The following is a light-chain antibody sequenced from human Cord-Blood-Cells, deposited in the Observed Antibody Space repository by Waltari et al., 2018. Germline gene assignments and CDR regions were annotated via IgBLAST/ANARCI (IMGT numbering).Light chain of an antibody. J-gene: IGLJ2*01. CDR2: DVS. CDR1: SSDVGGYNY. CDR3: CSYAGSYTSDVV. V-gene: IGLV2-11*01. Sequence: QSALTQPRSVSGSPGQSVTISCTETSSDVGGYNYVSWYQQHPGKAPKLMIYDVSKRPSGVPYRFSGSKSGNTASLTISGLQAEDEADYYCCSYAGSYTSDVVFGGGTKLTVL.